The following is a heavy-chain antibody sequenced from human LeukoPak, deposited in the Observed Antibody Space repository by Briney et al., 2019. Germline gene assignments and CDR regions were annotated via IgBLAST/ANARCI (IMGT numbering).Heavy chain of an antibody. J-gene: IGHJ3*02. CDR1: GFTFRTSW. Sequence: PGGSLRLSCSASGFTFRTSWMHWVRQGPGRGLLWVAHVNSDGSNTAYGDSVKGRFTISRDNAKNSLYLQMNSLRAEDTAVYYCARDRRGGGVIKGVIEWESPWGNDAFDIWGQGTMVTVSS. CDR2: VNSDGSNT. D-gene: IGHD3-3*01. V-gene: IGHV3-74*01. CDR3: ARDRRGGGVIKGVIEWESPWGNDAFDI.